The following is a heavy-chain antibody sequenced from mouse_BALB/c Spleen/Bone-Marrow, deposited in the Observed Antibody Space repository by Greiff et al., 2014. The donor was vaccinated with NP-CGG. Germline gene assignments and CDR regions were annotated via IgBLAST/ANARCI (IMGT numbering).Heavy chain of an antibody. CDR1: GFTFSSYA. CDR2: ISSGGST. J-gene: IGHJ3*01. CDR3: AREMVTGFAY. V-gene: IGHV5-6-5*01. Sequence: EVMLVESGGGLVKPGGSLKLSCAASGFTFSSYAMSWVRQTPEKRLEWVASISSGGSTYYPDSVKGRFTISRDNARNILYLQTSSLRSEDTAMYYCAREMVTGFAYWGQGTLVTVSA. D-gene: IGHD2-2*01.